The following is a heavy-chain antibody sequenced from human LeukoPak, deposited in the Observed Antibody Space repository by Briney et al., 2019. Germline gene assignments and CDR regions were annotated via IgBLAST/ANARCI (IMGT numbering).Heavy chain of an antibody. CDR1: GYTFTSFY. CDR3: ARDMTTVTTSFEAFDI. CDR2: INPSGGST. V-gene: IGHV1-46*01. D-gene: IGHD4-17*01. J-gene: IGHJ3*02. Sequence: ASVKVSCKASGYTFTSFYMHWVRQAPGQGLEWMGIINPSGGSTRYAQKFQGRVTMTRDTSTSTVYMELSSLRSEDTAVYYCARDMTTVTTSFEAFDIWGQGTMVTVSS.